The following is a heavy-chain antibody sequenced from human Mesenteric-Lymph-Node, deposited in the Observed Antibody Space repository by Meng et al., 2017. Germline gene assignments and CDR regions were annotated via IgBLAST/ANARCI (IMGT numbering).Heavy chain of an antibody. CDR1: GDSITSYY. Sequence: GSLRLSCTVSGDSITSYYWSWIRQPPGKGLEWIAWIYYSGSTNYNPSLKSRVTISMDTSKHQFSLNLTSVTTADTAVYYCARGGASSKWLDPWGQGILVTVSS. V-gene: IGHV4-59*01. CDR2: IYYSGST. CDR3: ARGGASSKWLDP. J-gene: IGHJ5*02. D-gene: IGHD6-6*01.